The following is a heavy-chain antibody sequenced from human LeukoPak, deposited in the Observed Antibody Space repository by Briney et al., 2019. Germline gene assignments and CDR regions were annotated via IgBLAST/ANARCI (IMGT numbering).Heavy chain of an antibody. V-gene: IGHV3-30*02. Sequence: GGSLRLSCAASGFTFSSYGMHWVRQAPGKGLEWVAFIRYDGSNKYYADSVKGRFTISRDNSKNTLYLQMNSLRAEDTAVYYCARDYYYDSSGYSFDYWGQGTLVTVSS. CDR3: ARDYYYDSSGYSFDY. CDR2: IRYDGSNK. CDR1: GFTFSSYG. D-gene: IGHD3-22*01. J-gene: IGHJ4*02.